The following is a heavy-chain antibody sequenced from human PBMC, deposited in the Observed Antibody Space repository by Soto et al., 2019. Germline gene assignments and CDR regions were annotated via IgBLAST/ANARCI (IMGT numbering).Heavy chain of an antibody. V-gene: IGHV3-30*03. CDR3: ARQRSYYYYGMDV. CDR2: ISYDGSNK. CDR1: GFTFSSYG. J-gene: IGHJ6*02. Sequence: LRLSCAASGFTFSSYGMHWVRQAPGKGLEWVAVISYDGSNKYYADSVKGRFTISRDNSKNTLYLQMNSLRAEGTAVYYCARQRSYYYYGMDVWGQGTTVTVSS.